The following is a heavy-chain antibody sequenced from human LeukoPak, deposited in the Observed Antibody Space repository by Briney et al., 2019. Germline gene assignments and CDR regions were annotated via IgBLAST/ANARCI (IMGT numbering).Heavy chain of an antibody. Sequence: GGSLRLSCAASGFTFSSYGMTWFRQAPGKGLEWVSYISSSSSTIYYADSVKGRFTISRDNAKNSLYLQMNSLRAEDTAVYYCARDRYCSGGSCLDYWGQGTLVTVSS. J-gene: IGHJ4*02. CDR3: ARDRYCSGGSCLDY. D-gene: IGHD2-15*01. CDR1: GFTFSSYG. CDR2: ISSSSSTI. V-gene: IGHV3-48*01.